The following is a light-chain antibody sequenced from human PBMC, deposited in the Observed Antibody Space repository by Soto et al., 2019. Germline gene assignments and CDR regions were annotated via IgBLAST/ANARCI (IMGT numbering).Light chain of an antibody. CDR1: ALPKQY. Sequence: SYELTQPPSVSVSPGQTARITGSGDALPKQYAYWYQQKPGQAPGVVIYKDSERSSGVPERFSGSSSGTTVTLTISGVQAEDEADYYCQSAERVFGGGTKLTVL. V-gene: IGLV3-25*03. J-gene: IGLJ3*02. CDR2: KDS. CDR3: QSAERV.